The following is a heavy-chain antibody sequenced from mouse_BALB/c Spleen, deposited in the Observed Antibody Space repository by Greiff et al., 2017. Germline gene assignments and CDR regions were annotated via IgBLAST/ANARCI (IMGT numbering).Heavy chain of an antibody. Sequence: VQLQESGAELVRPGALVKLSCKASGFNIKDYYMHWVKQRPEQGLEWIGWIDPENGNTIYDPKFQGKASITADTSSNTAYLQLSSLTSEDTAVYYCARSIYYGNYVAYWGQGTLVTVAA. CDR2: IDPENGNT. D-gene: IGHD2-1*01. CDR1: GFNIKDYY. CDR3: ARSIYYGNYVAY. J-gene: IGHJ3*01. V-gene: IGHV14-1*02.